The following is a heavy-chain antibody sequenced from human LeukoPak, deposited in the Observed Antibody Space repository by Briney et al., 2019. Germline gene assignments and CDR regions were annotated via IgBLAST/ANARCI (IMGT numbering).Heavy chain of an antibody. D-gene: IGHD6-19*01. CDR1: GFTLRSYT. Sequence: GGSLRLSCAASGFTLRSYTMNWVRQAPGKGLEWVSSIGISSNKIYYADSVKGRFIISRDNSKNTLYLQMNSLRAEDTAVYYCAKEDSSGWSYYFDYWGQGTLVTVSS. CDR2: IGISSNKI. V-gene: IGHV3-21*01. CDR3: AKEDSSGWSYYFDY. J-gene: IGHJ4*02.